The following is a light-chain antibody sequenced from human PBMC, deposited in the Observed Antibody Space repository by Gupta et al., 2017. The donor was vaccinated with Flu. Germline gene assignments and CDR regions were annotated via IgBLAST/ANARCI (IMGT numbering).Light chain of an antibody. CDR2: WAS. J-gene: IGKJ3*01. Sequence: DIVMTQSPDSLAVSLGERATFNCTSSQSVLYSSNNKNYLAWYQQKPGLPPKLLIHWASTRQSRVPDRSSGPPSGTDFTLTISSLLAEDVAVYYCQQVDTTPLAFGPGTKMHIK. CDR1: QSVLYSSNNKNY. V-gene: IGKV4-1*01. CDR3: QQVDTTPLA.